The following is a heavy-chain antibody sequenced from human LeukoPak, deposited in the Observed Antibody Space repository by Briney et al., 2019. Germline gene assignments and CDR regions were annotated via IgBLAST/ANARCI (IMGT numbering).Heavy chain of an antibody. D-gene: IGHD1-1*01. J-gene: IGHJ4*02. CDR2: MYYSGST. Sequence: SETLSLTCTVSGGSISSYYWSWIRQPPGKGLEWIGYMYYSGSTKYNPSLKSRVTISVDTSKNQFSLKLSSVTAADTAVYYCARTTYRGYYLDYWGQGTLVTVSS. CDR3: ARTTYRGYYLDY. CDR1: GGSISSYY. V-gene: IGHV4-59*01.